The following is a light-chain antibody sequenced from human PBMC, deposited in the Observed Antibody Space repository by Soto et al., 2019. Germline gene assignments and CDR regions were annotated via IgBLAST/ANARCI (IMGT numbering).Light chain of an antibody. CDR1: QSVRSSY. CDR2: GAS. V-gene: IGKV3-20*01. Sequence: ENVLTQSPGTLSLSPGERATLSCRASQSVRSSYLAWYQQRPGHAPRLLIYGASTRATDIPDRFSGSGSGTDFTLTISSLEPEEFAMCYCQQYGSSPYTFGQGTKLEI. J-gene: IGKJ2*01. CDR3: QQYGSSPYT.